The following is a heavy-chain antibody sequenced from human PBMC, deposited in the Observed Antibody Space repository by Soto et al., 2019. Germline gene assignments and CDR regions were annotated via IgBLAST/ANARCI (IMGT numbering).Heavy chain of an antibody. D-gene: IGHD2-2*01. J-gene: IGHJ5*02. CDR2: ISPGSGNI. CDR3: ARELMYTSSPDSWFDP. Sequence: ASVKVSCKPSGYTFVSYGINWVRQAPGQGLEWMGWISPGSGNIIYAQKFQGRVTLTTDTSTSTVFMDLRSLRFDDTAVYYCARELMYTSSPDSWFDPWGQGTLVTVSS. V-gene: IGHV1-18*01. CDR1: GYTFVSYG.